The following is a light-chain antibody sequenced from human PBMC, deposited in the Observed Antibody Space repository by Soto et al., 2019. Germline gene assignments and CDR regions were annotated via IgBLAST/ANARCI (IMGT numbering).Light chain of an antibody. J-gene: IGKJ4*01. CDR3: LQSYSTPLS. V-gene: IGKV1-39*01. CDR1: DNIGSN. CDR2: AAS. Sequence: DIQLTQSPASLSASVGDRVTITCRASDNIGSNLNWYQHQTGTAPKLLIYAASSLQGGVPSRFSGSGYGTQFTLTISGLQTEDFATYYCLQSYSTPLSFGGGTKVEIK.